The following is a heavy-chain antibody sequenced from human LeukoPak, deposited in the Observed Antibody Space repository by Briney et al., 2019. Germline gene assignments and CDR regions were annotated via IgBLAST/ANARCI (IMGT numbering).Heavy chain of an antibody. V-gene: IGHV1-18*01. J-gene: IGHJ4*02. CDR2: ISAYNGNT. CDR3: ARPQEEDGYNYNWAFDY. CDR1: GYTFTNYA. D-gene: IGHD5-24*01. Sequence: GASVSVSCKASGYTFTNYAINWVRQAPGQGLEWMGWISAYNGNTNYAQELQGRVTMTTDTSTTTAYMELRSLRSDDTAVYYCARPQEEDGYNYNWAFDYWGQGTLVTVSS.